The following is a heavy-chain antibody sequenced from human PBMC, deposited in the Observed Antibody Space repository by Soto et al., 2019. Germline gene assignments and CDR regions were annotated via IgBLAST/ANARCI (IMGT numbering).Heavy chain of an antibody. V-gene: IGHV1-3*04. CDR2: IHTGYGDT. D-gene: IGHD3-16*01. CDR1: GYTFNRYA. Sequence: QVQLVQSGAEVKKPGASVKLSCETSGYTFNRYAVQWVRQAPGQTFEWLGWIHTGYGDTKYSQKFRDRLTITRDPSTTTAYMQLTNLRSEDTAMYYDARVPRYPSDVVQVHAVMFDDWFVPWGQGTLVTVSS. CDR3: ARVPRYPSDVVQVHAVMFDDWFVP. J-gene: IGHJ5*02.